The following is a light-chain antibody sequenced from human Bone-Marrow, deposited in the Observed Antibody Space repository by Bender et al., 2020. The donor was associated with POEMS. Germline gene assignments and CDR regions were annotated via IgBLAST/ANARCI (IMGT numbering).Light chain of an antibody. CDR1: SSNIGAHA. V-gene: IGLV1-44*01. CDR3: AVWDDSRNGWV. Sequence: QSVLTQPPSASGTPRQRVTISCSGSSSNIGAHAVNWYQHLPGTAPKLLIYSSHRRPSEVPDRFSGSRSGTSASLPISGRQSEDEADYYCAVWDDSRNGWVFGGGTKLTVL. CDR2: SSH. J-gene: IGLJ3*02.